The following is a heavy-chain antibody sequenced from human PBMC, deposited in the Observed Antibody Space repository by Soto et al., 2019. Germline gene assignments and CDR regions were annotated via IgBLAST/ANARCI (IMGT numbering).Heavy chain of an antibody. J-gene: IGHJ4*01. CDR3: ASHRGNTFGPYDD. CDR2: IYHSGST. Sequence: VQLQESGPGLVKPSGTLSLTCAVSGASISSGNWWSWVRQSPGKGLEWIGEIYHSGSTNHNPSPKXRLXISLDKSRNQFSLKLSSVTAADTAVYFCASHRGNTFGPYDDWGQGTQVTVSS. CDR1: GASISSGNW. V-gene: IGHV4-4*02. D-gene: IGHD3-16*01.